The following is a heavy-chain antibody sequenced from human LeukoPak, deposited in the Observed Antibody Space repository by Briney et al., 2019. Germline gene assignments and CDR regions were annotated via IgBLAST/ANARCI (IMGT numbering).Heavy chain of an antibody. CDR1: GGSFSGYY. J-gene: IGHJ4*02. CDR2: INHSGST. Sequence: SETLSLTCAVYGGSFSGYYWSWIRQPPGKGLEWIGEINHSGSTYYNPSLKSRVTISVDTSKNQFSLKLSSVTAADTAVYYCARDLIPRGYSGYGYFDYWGQGTLVTVSS. CDR3: ARDLIPRGYSGYGYFDY. V-gene: IGHV4-34*01. D-gene: IGHD5-12*01.